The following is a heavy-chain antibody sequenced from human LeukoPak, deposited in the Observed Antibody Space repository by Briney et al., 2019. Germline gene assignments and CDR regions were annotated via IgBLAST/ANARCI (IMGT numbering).Heavy chain of an antibody. Sequence: SSVKVSCKASGDTVSNYGISWVRQAPGQGLEWMGGIIPKLGRVNYAQKFQGRVMITAVESTNTVNMELNSLRSEDTAVYYCAIRHCGGECHPTNYYYYGIHIWGRGTTVTASS. V-gene: IGHV1-69*01. CDR3: AIRHCGGECHPTNYYYYGIHI. CDR1: GDTVSNYG. D-gene: IGHD2-21*01. J-gene: IGHJ6*02. CDR2: IIPKLGRV.